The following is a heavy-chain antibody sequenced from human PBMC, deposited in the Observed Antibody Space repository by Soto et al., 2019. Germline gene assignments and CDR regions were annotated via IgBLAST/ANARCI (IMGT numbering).Heavy chain of an antibody. CDR1: GYTFTSYY. J-gene: IGHJ6*02. D-gene: IGHD3-3*01. CDR3: ARDYNYDFWSGYSQGIYYYYGMDV. Sequence: GASVKVSCEASGYTFTSYYMHWVRQAPEQGLEWMGIINPSGGSTSYAQKFQGRVTMTRDTSTSTVYMELSSLRSEDTAVYYCARDYNYDFWSGYSQGIYYYYGMDVWGQGTTVTVSS. V-gene: IGHV1-46*01. CDR2: INPSGGST.